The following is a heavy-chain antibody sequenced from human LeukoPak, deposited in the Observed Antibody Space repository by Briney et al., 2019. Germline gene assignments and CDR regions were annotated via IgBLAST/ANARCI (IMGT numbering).Heavy chain of an antibody. CDR1: GFTFDDYA. CDR3: AKGRSSTSYWYFDL. J-gene: IGHJ2*01. V-gene: IGHV3-9*01. CDR2: ISWSSGMR. Sequence: GRSLRLSCAASGFTFDDYAMHWVWQAPGKGLEWVSGISWSSGMRDYADSVKGRFTISRGNAKNSLYLQMNSLRAEDTALYYCAKGRSSTSYWYFDLWGRGTLVTVSS. D-gene: IGHD2-2*01.